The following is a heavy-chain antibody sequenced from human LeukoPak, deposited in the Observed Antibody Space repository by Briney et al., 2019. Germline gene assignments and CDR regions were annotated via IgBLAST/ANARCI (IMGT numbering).Heavy chain of an antibody. CDR1: GFTFTSSA. V-gene: IGHV1-58*01. CDR2: IVVGSGNT. J-gene: IGHJ4*02. Sequence: SVTVSCKASGFTFTSSAVQWVRQARGQRLEWIGWIVVGSGNTNYAQKFQGRVTIAADESTSTAYMELSSLRSEDTAVYYCARVWRYDSSGYYYDYWGQGTLVTVSS. D-gene: IGHD3-22*01. CDR3: ARVWRYDSSGYYYDY.